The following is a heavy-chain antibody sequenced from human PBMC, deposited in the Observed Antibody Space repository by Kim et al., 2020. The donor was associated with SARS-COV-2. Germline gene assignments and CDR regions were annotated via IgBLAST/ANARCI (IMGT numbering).Heavy chain of an antibody. CDR2: IYYSGST. V-gene: IGHV4-39*01. D-gene: IGHD2-2*01. CDR3: ATLGLGEERGRPPSDWGLYCSSTSECDY. Sequence: SETLSLTCTVSGGSISSSSYYWGWIRQPPGKGLEWIGSIYYSGSTYYNPSLKSRVTISVDTSKNQFSLKLSSVTAADTAVYYCATLGLGEERGRPPSDWGLYCSSTSECDYWGQGTLVTVSS. J-gene: IGHJ4*02. CDR1: GGSISSSSYY.